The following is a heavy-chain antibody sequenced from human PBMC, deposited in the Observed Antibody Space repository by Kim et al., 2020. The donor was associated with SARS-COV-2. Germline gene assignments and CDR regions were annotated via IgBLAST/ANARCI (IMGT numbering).Heavy chain of an antibody. J-gene: IGHJ4*02. CDR3: AKDLGYDYSSGLNY. CDR2: ICYDGSKK. V-gene: IGHV3-33*06. D-gene: IGHD3-22*01. Sequence: GGSLRLSCAASGFTFGSYGMHWVRQAPGKGLEWVAVICYDGSKKYYADSVKGRFTISRDNSKNTLYLQMNSLRAEDTAVYYCAKDLGYDYSSGLNYWRQG. CDR1: GFTFGSYG.